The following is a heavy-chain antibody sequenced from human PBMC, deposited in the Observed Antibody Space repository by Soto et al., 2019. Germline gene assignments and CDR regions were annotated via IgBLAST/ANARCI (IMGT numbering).Heavy chain of an antibody. Sequence: GGSLRLSCAASGFTFSSYWMHWVRQAPGKGLVWVSRINSDGSSTSYADSVKGRFTISRDNAKNTLYLQMNSLRAEDTAVYYRERGDYRNPYYYYYRDVGEKGTTVPVPS. CDR1: GFTFSSYW. D-gene: IGHD4-4*01. V-gene: IGHV3-74*01. CDR3: ERGDYRNPYYYYYRDV. CDR2: INSDGSST. J-gene: IGHJ6*03.